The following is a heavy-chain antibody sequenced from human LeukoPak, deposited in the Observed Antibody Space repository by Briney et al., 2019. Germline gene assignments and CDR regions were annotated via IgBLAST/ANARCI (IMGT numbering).Heavy chain of an antibody. V-gene: IGHV4-59*01. CDR1: GGSISSSY. D-gene: IGHD3-10*01. Sequence: SETLSLTCTVSGGSISSSYWSWIRQPPGKGLEWIGYIYYSGSTNYNPSLKSRVTISVDTSKNQFSLEVTSVTAADTAVYYCARIRYGSNIYRYYYMDVWGKGTTVIVSS. CDR2: IYYSGST. J-gene: IGHJ6*03. CDR3: ARIRYGSNIYRYYYMDV.